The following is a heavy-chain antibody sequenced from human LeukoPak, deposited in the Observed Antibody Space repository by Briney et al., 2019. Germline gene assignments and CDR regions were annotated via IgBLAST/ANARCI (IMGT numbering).Heavy chain of an antibody. Sequence: GGSLRLSCAASGFTFSSYTMTWVRQAPGKGLEWVSSISSSSSYIYYADSMKGRFTISRDNAKNSLYLQMNSLRAEDTAVYYCSRGGYGDYNNWFDPWGQGTLVIVSS. D-gene: IGHD4-17*01. CDR3: SRGGYGDYNNWFDP. J-gene: IGHJ5*02. CDR1: GFTFSSYT. CDR2: ISSSSSYI. V-gene: IGHV3-21*01.